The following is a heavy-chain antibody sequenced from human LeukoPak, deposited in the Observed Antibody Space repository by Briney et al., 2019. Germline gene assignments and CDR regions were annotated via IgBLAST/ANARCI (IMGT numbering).Heavy chain of an antibody. CDR3: ARDQVQLWDYYYYYMDV. D-gene: IGHD5-18*01. CDR2: IKQVGSEK. Sequence: PGGSLRLSCAASGFTFSSYWMSWVRQAPGKGLEWVSSIKQVGSEKYYVNSVKGRFTISRDNAKNSLYLQMSSLRAEDTAVYYCARDQVQLWDYYYYYMDVWGKGTTVTVSS. CDR1: GFTFSSYW. J-gene: IGHJ6*03. V-gene: IGHV3-7*01.